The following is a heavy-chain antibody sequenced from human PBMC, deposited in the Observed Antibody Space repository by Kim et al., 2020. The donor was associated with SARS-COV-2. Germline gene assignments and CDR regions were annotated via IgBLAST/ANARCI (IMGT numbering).Heavy chain of an antibody. CDR1: GYTFTGYY. CDR2: INPNSGGT. Sequence: ASVKVSCKASGYTFTGYYMHWVRQAPGQGLEWMGWINPNSGGTNYAQKFQGWVTMTRDTSISTAYMELSRLRSDDTAVYYCARAGTEFMDSSSWYVAGYYYGMDVWGQGTTVTVSS. D-gene: IGHD6-13*01. V-gene: IGHV1-2*04. CDR3: ARAGTEFMDSSSWYVAGYYYGMDV. J-gene: IGHJ6*02.